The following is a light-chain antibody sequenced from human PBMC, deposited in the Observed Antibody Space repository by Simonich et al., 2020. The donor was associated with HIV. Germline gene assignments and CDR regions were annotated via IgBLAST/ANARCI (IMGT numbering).Light chain of an antibody. V-gene: IGKV3-11*01. CDR3: QQRSNSPLT. J-gene: IGKJ4*01. Sequence: IVLTQSLGTLPLSQGERATLSCRASHSVSRYLAWYQQKPGQAPRLLIYDASNGATGIPDRFSGSGSGTDFTLTISSLEPEDFAVYYCQQRSNSPLTFGGGTKVEIK. CDR2: DAS. CDR1: HSVSRY.